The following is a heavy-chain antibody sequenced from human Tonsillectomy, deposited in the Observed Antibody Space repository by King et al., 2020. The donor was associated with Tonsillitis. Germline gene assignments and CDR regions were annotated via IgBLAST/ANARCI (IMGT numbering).Heavy chain of an antibody. J-gene: IGHJ5*02. CDR2: INHSGTT. D-gene: IGHD5-12*01. CDR1: GGSLSGYY. Sequence: VQLQQWGAGLLKPSETLSLTCAVYGGSLSGYYWSWIRQPPGKGLEWIGEINHSGTTNYNPSLKSRVTISLDTSKNQFSLKLSSVAAADTAVYYCARGYDLGYSPRTHWFDPWGQGTLVTVSS. CDR3: ARGYDLGYSPRTHWFDP. V-gene: IGHV4-34*01.